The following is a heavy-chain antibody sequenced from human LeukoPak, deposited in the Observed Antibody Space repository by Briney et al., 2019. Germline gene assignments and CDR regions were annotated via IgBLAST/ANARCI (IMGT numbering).Heavy chain of an antibody. CDR3: AKGLEGFFDY. J-gene: IGHJ4*02. CDR1: GFTFSSYA. Sequence: QPGGSLRLSCAASGFTFSSYAMSWVRQAPGKGLEWVSAISGSGGSTYYADSVKGRFTISRDSSKNTLFLQMNSLRADDTAVYYCAKGLEGFFDYWGQGTLVTVSS. CDR2: ISGSGGST. D-gene: IGHD6-19*01. V-gene: IGHV3-23*01.